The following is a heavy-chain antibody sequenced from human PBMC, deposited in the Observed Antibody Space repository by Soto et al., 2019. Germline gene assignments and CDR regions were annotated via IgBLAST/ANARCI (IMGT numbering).Heavy chain of an antibody. CDR1: GFTFSSYL. Sequence: LRLSCAASGFTFSSYLMHWVRQAPGMGLEWVADISYDGSNKFYADSVKGRFTISRDNSKNTVYVEMNSLRAEDTAVYYYARGRFSALDVWGQGTTVTVSS. CDR3: ARGRFSALDV. J-gene: IGHJ6*02. V-gene: IGHV3-30-3*01. CDR2: ISYDGSNK. D-gene: IGHD3-3*01.